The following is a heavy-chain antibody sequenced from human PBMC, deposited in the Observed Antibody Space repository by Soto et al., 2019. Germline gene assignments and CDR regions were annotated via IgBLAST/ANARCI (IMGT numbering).Heavy chain of an antibody. CDR1: GFTFTNYA. D-gene: IGHD5-12*01. V-gene: IGHV3-23*01. CDR2: ISGSGVST. J-gene: IGHJ5*02. CDR3: EKMYRGYSGYIQS. Sequence: PGGSLRLSCATSGFTFTNYAMTWVRQGPGKGLEWVSSISGSGVSTYFADSVKGRFTISRDNSKNTLFLHMNSLRAEDTAVYYCEKMYRGYSGYIQSWGQGTLVTVSS.